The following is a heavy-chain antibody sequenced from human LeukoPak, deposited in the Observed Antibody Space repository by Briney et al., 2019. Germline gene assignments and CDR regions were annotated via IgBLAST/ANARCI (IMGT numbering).Heavy chain of an antibody. D-gene: IGHD1-26*01. Sequence: SETLSLTCAVYGGSFSGYYWSWIRQPPRKGLEWNGVINQSGSTNYNPPLKSRVTISVDTSKNQFSLKLSSVTAADTAVYYGAREWELLDGPHFDYWGQGTLVTVSS. CDR1: GGSFSGYY. V-gene: IGHV4-34*01. J-gene: IGHJ4*02. CDR2: INQSGST. CDR3: AREWELLDGPHFDY.